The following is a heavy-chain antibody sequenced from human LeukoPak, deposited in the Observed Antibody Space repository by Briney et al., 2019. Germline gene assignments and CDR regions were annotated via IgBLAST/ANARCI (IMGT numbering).Heavy chain of an antibody. Sequence: GGSLRLSCAASGFTFSSYWMSWVRQAPGKGLEWVANIKQDGSEKYYVDSVKGRFTISRDNAKNSLYLQMNSLRAEDTAVYYCARDVGGTRRGYSWFDPWGQGTLVTVSS. D-gene: IGHD2-2*01. V-gene: IGHV3-7*03. CDR2: IKQDGSEK. CDR3: ARDVGGTRRGYSWFDP. J-gene: IGHJ5*02. CDR1: GFTFSSYW.